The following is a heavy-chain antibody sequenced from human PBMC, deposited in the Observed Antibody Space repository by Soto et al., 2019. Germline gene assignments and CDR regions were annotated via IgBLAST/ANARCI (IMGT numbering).Heavy chain of an antibody. V-gene: IGHV3-33*01. D-gene: IGHD4-17*01. J-gene: IGHJ4*02. CDR1: GFTFSSYG. Sequence: QVQLVESGGGVVQPGRSLRLSCAASGFTFSSYGMHWVRQAPGKGLEWVAVIWYDGSNKYYADSVKGRFTISRDNSKNTLYLQMNGLRAEDTAVYYCARFGDLNYVDYPLGVYFDYLGQGTLVTVSS. CDR3: ARFGDLNYVDYPLGVYFDY. CDR2: IWYDGSNK.